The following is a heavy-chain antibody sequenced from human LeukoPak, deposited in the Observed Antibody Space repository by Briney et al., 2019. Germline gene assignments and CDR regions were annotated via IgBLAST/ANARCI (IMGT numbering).Heavy chain of an antibody. CDR1: GYTFTSYG. CDR2: ISAYNGNT. V-gene: IGHV1-18*01. D-gene: IGHD2-2*01. Sequence: ASVKVSCKASGYTFTSYGISWVRQAPGQGLEWMGWISAYNGNTNYAQKLQGSVTMTTDTSTSTAYMELRSLRSDDTAVYYCARDLNGRYQLLSNFDYWGQGTLVTVSS. J-gene: IGHJ4*02. CDR3: ARDLNGRYQLLSNFDY.